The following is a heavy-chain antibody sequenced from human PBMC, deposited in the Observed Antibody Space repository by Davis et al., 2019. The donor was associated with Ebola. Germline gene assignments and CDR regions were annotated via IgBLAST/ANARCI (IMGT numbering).Heavy chain of an antibody. D-gene: IGHD2-21*02. J-gene: IGHJ3*01. Sequence: GESLKISCAASGFTFSSYAMHWVRQTPGKGLEWVAVISYDGSNKYYADSVKGRFTISRDNSRNTLYLQMNGLRVEDTAMYYCAKDTANIWFDVWGQGTMVTVSS. CDR1: GFTFSSYA. V-gene: IGHV3-30*04. CDR2: ISYDGSNK. CDR3: AKDTANIWFDV.